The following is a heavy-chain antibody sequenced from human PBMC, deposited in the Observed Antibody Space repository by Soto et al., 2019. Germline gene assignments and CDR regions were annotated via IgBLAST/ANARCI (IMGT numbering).Heavy chain of an antibody. V-gene: IGHV4-30-2*01. J-gene: IGHJ4*02. CDR3: ARGGLLPDY. D-gene: IGHD2-21*02. CDR1: GGSISSGGYS. CDR2: ISHSGST. Sequence: SETLSLTCAVSGGSISSGGYSWSWIRQPPGKGLEWIGYISHSGSTYYNPSLKSRVNISVDRSKNQFSLKLSSVTAADTAVYYCARGGLLPDYWGQGTLVTVSS.